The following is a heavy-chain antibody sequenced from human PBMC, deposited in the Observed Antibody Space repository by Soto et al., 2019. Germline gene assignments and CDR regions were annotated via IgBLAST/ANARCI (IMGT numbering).Heavy chain of an antibody. J-gene: IGHJ4*02. Sequence: GGSLRLSCTASGFTFSMYWMHWVRQVPGKGPEWVSRISDDGSRADYADSVKGRFTISRDNAKNTLYLEMHVLRADDTAVYYCTRGPRPSSVGTGAFWGQGTPVTVS. CDR1: GFTFSMYW. CDR3: TRGPRPSSVGTGAF. D-gene: IGHD3-10*01. V-gene: IGHV3-74*01. CDR2: ISDDGSRA.